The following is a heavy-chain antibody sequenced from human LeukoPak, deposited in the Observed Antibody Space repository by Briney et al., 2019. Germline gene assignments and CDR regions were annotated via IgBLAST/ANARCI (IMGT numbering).Heavy chain of an antibody. CDR2: ISAYNGNT. D-gene: IGHD2-2*02. Sequence: RASVKVSCKASGYTFTSYGISWVRQAPGQGLEWMGWISAYNGNTNYAQKLQGRVTMTTDTSTSTAYMELRSLRSDDTAVYYCARDGDQLLYEEDYYYYCYMDVWGKGTTVTVSS. J-gene: IGHJ6*03. CDR3: ARDGDQLLYEEDYYYYCYMDV. V-gene: IGHV1-18*01. CDR1: GYTFTSYG.